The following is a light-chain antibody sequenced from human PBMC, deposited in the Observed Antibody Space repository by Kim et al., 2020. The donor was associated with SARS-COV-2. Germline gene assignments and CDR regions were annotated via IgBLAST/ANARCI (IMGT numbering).Light chain of an antibody. Sequence: GKTVTISCTRNIGNIASQYDHWYQQRPGSSPTPVILEDNQRPSGVPDRFSGSIDTSSNSASLTISGLSIEDEADYYCQSYADFNWVFGGGTKLTVL. V-gene: IGLV6-57*01. J-gene: IGLJ3*02. CDR1: IGNIASQY. CDR3: QSYADFNWV. CDR2: EDN.